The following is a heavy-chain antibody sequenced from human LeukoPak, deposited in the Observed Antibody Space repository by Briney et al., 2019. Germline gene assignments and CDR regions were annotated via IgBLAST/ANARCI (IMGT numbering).Heavy chain of an antibody. CDR1: GYSFTTYW. D-gene: IGHD2-15*01. Sequence: GESLKIYCKGSGYSFTTYWIGRVRQMPAKDLESLMILYPGDSDTRYRPSFQGQVTISADQSISTAYLQWSSLKASDTAMYYCARRSCSGGTCYPDYWGQGTQVTVSS. J-gene: IGHJ4*02. CDR3: ARRSCSGGTCYPDY. CDR2: LYPGDSDT. V-gene: IGHV5-51*01.